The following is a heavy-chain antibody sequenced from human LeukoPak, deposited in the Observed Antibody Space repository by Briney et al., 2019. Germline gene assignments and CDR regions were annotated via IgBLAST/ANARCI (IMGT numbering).Heavy chain of an antibody. CDR1: GGTFSSYT. CDR2: IIPILGIA. Sequence: ASVKVSCKASGGTFSSYTISGVRQAPGQGLEWMGRIIPILGIANYAQKFQGRVTITADKSTSTAYMELSSLRSEDTAVDYCATDCSSTSCYIDHDAFDIWGQGTMVTVSS. V-gene: IGHV1-69*02. D-gene: IGHD2-2*02. CDR3: ATDCSSTSCYIDHDAFDI. J-gene: IGHJ3*02.